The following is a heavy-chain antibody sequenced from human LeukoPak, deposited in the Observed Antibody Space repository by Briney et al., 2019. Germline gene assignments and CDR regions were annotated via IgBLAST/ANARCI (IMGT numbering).Heavy chain of an antibody. J-gene: IGHJ4*02. Sequence: ASVKVSCKASGYTFTAYYMHWVRQAPGQGLEWMGWINPNSGGSDYAQKFQGRVTMTRDTSISTAYMELSSLRSDDTAVYYCARSDSSDWLDYWGQGTLVTVSS. CDR2: INPNSGGS. CDR3: ARSDSSDWLDY. D-gene: IGHD6-19*01. CDR1: GYTFTAYY. V-gene: IGHV1-2*02.